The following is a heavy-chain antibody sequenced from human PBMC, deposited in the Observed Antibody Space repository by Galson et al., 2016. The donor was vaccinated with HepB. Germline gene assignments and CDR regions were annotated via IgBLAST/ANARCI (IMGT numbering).Heavy chain of an antibody. CDR3: ARDRFPRVTRGRNWFDP. CDR2: LWYDGTHK. V-gene: IGHV3-33*01. CDR1: GFTFSSYG. Sequence: LRLSCAASGFTFSSYGMHWVRQAPGKGLEWVAILWYDGTHKYYADSVKGRFTVSRDNSKNKLYLQMNSLRAEDTAVYYCARDRFPRVTRGRNWFDPWGQGTLVTVSS. D-gene: IGHD2-21*02. J-gene: IGHJ5*02.